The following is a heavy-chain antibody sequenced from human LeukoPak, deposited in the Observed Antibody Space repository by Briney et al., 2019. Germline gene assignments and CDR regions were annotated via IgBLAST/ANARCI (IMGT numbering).Heavy chain of an antibody. V-gene: IGHV4-34*01. CDR2: INHSGSP. J-gene: IGHJ4*02. CDR1: GGSFSGYY. D-gene: IGHD6-19*01. CDR3: AGAVAGGGYYFDY. Sequence: KPSETLSLTCAVYGGSFSGYYWSWIRQPPGKGLEWIGEINHSGSPNYNPSLKSRVTISVDTSKNQFSLKLSSVTAADTAVYYCAGAVAGGGYYFDYWGQGTLVTVSS.